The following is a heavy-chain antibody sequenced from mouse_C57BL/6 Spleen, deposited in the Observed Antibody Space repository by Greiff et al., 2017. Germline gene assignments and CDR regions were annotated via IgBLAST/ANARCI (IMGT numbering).Heavy chain of an antibody. D-gene: IGHD2-1*01. CDR3: ASLYGNYRYYAMDY. CDR1: GYTFTSYW. Sequence: QVQLQQPGAELVKPGASVKMSCKASGYTFTSYWITWVKQRPGQGLEWIGDICPGSGSTNYNEKFKSKATLTVDTSYSTAYMQLSSLTSEDSAVYYCASLYGNYRYYAMDYWGQGTSVTVSS. J-gene: IGHJ4*01. CDR2: ICPGSGST. V-gene: IGHV1-55*01.